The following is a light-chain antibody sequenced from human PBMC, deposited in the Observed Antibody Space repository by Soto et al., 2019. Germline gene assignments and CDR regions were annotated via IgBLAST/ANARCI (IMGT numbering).Light chain of an antibody. J-gene: IGKJ1*01. CDR2: GAS. Sequence: ETVLTQSPGTLSVSPGERATLFCRASQSVSSNYLAWYQQKPGQAPRLLIYGASSRATGIPDRFSGSGSDPDFSLTIGSLEPEDSSVYYGQEHGSSSPSWTSGQGTEVEIK. CDR3: QEHGSSSPSWT. CDR1: QSVSSNY. V-gene: IGKV3-20*01.